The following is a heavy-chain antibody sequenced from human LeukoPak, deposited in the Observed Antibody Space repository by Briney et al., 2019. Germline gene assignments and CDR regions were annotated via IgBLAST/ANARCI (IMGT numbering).Heavy chain of an antibody. J-gene: IGHJ4*02. Sequence: QSGGSLRLSCAASGFTFSSYSMNWVRQAPGKGLEWVSYISSSSSTIYYADSVRGRFTISRDNAKNSLYLQMNSLRAEDTAVYYCARDFYYYDSSGYLDYWGQGTLVTVSS. CDR2: ISSSSSTI. D-gene: IGHD3-22*01. V-gene: IGHV3-48*01. CDR1: GFTFSSYS. CDR3: ARDFYYYDSSGYLDY.